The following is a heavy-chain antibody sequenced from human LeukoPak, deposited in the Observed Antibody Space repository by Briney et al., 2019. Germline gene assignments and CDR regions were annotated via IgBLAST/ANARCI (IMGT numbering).Heavy chain of an antibody. CDR1: VGSLSSGGYY. CDR2: IYNSGST. D-gene: IGHD6-19*01. V-gene: IGHV4-31*03. CDR3: ARQNAGYSSGWYEVYFDC. Sequence: PSETLSLTCTVSVGSLSSGGYYWIWTPQPPGRGLEWLGYIYNSGSTYYNPSLKSRVTISVDTSKSQFSLKLSSVTAADTAVYYCARQNAGYSSGWYEVYFDCWGQGTLVTVSS. J-gene: IGHJ4*02.